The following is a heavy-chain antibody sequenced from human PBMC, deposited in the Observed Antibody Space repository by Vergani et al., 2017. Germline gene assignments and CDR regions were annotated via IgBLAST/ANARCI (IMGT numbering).Heavy chain of an antibody. CDR1: GFTFSSYS. CDR2: ISSSSSYI. Sequence: EVQLVESGGGLVKPGGSLRLSCVASGFTFSSYSMNWVRQAPGKGLEWVSFISSSSSYIYYADSVKGRFTISRDNAKNSVYLQMDSLRAEDTAVYYCARVGLRPYAFDIWGQGTMVTVSS. CDR3: ARVGLRPYAFDI. J-gene: IGHJ3*02. V-gene: IGHV3-21*01. D-gene: IGHD5-12*01.